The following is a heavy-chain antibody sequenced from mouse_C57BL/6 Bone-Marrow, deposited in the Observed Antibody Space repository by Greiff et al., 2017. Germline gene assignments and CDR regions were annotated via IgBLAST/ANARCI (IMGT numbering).Heavy chain of an antibody. CDR1: GYTFTSYG. CDR2: IYPRSGNT. Sequence: QVQLKQSGAELARPGASVKLSCKASGYTFTSYGISWVKQSTGQGLEWIGEIYPRSGNTYYNEKFQGKATLTADKSSSTAYMELRSLTSEDSAVYVCARGYYYGSSLTMDYWGQGTSVTVSS. V-gene: IGHV1-81*01. CDR3: ARGYYYGSSLTMDY. J-gene: IGHJ4*01. D-gene: IGHD1-1*01.